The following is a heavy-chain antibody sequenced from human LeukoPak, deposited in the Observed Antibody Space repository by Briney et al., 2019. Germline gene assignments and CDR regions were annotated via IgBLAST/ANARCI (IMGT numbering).Heavy chain of an antibody. J-gene: IGHJ4*02. D-gene: IGHD3-10*01. CDR2: INHSGST. CDR3: ASGLLGRY. CDR1: GGSFSGYY. Sequence: SETLSLTCAVYGGSFSGYYWSWIRQPPGKGLEWIGEINHSGSTNYNPSLKSRVTISVDTSKNQFSLKLSSVTAADTAVYYCASGLLGRYWGQGTLVTVSS. V-gene: IGHV4-34*01.